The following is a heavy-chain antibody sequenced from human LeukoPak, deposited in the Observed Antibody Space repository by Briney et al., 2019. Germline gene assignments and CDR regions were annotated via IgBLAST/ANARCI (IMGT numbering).Heavy chain of an antibody. CDR3: ARDRDGATLDY. CDR1: GGSISSYY. J-gene: IGHJ4*02. Sequence: SETLSLTCTVSGGSISSYYWSWIRQPPGKGLEWIGYIYYSGSTNYNPSLKSRVTISVDTSKNQFSLKLSSVTAADTAVYYCARDRDGATLDYWGQGALVTVSS. CDR2: IYYSGST. V-gene: IGHV4-59*01. D-gene: IGHD1-26*01.